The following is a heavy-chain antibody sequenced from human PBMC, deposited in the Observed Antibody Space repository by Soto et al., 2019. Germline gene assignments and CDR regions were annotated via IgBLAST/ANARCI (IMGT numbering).Heavy chain of an antibody. J-gene: IGHJ4*02. CDR3: ARRGTYYYDSSGYYYMD. D-gene: IGHD3-22*01. V-gene: IGHV4-4*02. Sequence: QVQLQESGPGLVKPSGTLSLTCAVSGGSISSSNWWSWVRQPPGKGLEWIGEIYHSGSTNYNPSLKSRVTISVDTSKSQFSLKLSSVTAADTAVYYCARRGTYYYDSSGYYYMDWGQGTLVTVSS. CDR2: IYHSGST. CDR1: GGSISSSNW.